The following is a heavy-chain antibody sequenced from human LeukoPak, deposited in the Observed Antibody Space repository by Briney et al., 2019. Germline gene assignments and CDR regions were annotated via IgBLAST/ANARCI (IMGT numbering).Heavy chain of an antibody. V-gene: IGHV4-38-2*02. CDR3: ARAERWLQFYFDY. J-gene: IGHJ4*02. Sequence: ETLSLTCTVSGYSISSGYYWGWIRQPPGKGLEWIGSIYHSGSTYYNPSLKSRVTISVDTSKNQFSLKLSSVTAADTAVYYCARAERWLQFYFDYWGQGTLVTVSS. CDR1: GYSISSGYY. CDR2: IYHSGST. D-gene: IGHD5-24*01.